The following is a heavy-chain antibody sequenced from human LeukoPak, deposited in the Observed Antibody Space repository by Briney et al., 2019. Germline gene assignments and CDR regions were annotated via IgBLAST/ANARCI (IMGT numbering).Heavy chain of an antibody. J-gene: IGHJ4*02. CDR2: ISTSSSYI. D-gene: IGHD1-26*01. V-gene: IGHV3-21*01. CDR3: ASGGIYYGAAFDF. CDR1: GFTFNVYN. Sequence: PGGSLRLSCAASGFTFNVYNMIWVRQAPGKGLEWVSSISTSSSYIYYADSVKGRFTISRDNAKKSLYLQMNSLRAEDTAVYYCASGGIYYGAAFDFWGQGTLVTVSS.